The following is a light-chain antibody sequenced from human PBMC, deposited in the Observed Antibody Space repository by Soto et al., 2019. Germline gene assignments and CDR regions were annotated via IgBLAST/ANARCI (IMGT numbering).Light chain of an antibody. CDR2: DAS. J-gene: IGKJ1*01. CDR3: QQYNNYPRT. V-gene: IGKV1-9*01. CDR1: QGISSN. Sequence: DIQLTQSPSFLSASVGDRVTITCRASQGISSNLAWYQQKPGKAPKLLIYDASNLESGVPSRFSGSGSGTEFTLAISSLQPDDFATYYCQQYNNYPRTFGQGTKVDIK.